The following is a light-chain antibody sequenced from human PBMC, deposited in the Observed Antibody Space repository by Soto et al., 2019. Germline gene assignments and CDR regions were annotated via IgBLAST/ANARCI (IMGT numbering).Light chain of an antibody. V-gene: IGKV1-39*01. CDR3: QQSYSTPYT. Sequence: DIQMTQSPSSLSASVGDRVTITCRASQSISSYLNWYQQKPVQAPQLLIYAASSLQIGVPSRFSCSGSGTDFTLTISSLQPAEFATYYCQQSYSTPYTFGQGTKLEIK. CDR2: AAS. J-gene: IGKJ2*01. CDR1: QSISSY.